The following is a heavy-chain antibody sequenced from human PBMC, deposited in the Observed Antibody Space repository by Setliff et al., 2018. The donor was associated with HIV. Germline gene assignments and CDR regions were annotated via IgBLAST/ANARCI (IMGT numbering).Heavy chain of an antibody. D-gene: IGHD2-2*01. CDR1: GGTFSSYA. V-gene: IGHV1-69*04. CDR3: ARDYCSSTRCYDLHNWFDP. J-gene: IGHJ5*02. CDR2: ITPIISTA. Sequence: SVKVSCKASGGTFSSYAISWVRQAPGQGLEWIRRITPIISTANYAQKFQGRVTISADKSTSTAYMELSSLRSEDTAVYYCARDYCSSTRCYDLHNWFDPWGQGTLVTVSS.